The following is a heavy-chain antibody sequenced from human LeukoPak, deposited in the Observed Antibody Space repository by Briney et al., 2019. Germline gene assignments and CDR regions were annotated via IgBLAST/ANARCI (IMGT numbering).Heavy chain of an antibody. V-gene: IGHV3-23*01. D-gene: IGHD1-26*01. CDR2: ISSNGGDT. CDR1: VFTFSCHS. J-gene: IGHJ3*02. Sequence: GGSLRLSCAASVFTFSCHSMAWVRQAPGKWPEWVSSISSNGGDTYYADSVRGRFTISRDNSENMLHLQMNSLSAEDTAVYYCTRGNPSIVGSRNPFDIWGQGTMVTVSS. CDR3: TRGNPSIVGSRNPFDI.